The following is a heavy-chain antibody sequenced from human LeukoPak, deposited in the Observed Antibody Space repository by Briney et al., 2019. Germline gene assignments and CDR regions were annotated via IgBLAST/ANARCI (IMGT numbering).Heavy chain of an antibody. Sequence: GGSLRLSCVGSGCTISNYWMHWVRKAPGTGLVWVSRVHPDGSITTYADSVKGRFTISRDNAKNTLYLQMNSLRAEDTAVYYCAPQQTYSPYNWFDPWGQGTLVTVSS. CDR1: GCTISNYW. CDR3: APQQTYSPYNWFDP. J-gene: IGHJ5*02. CDR2: VHPDGSIT. V-gene: IGHV3-74*03. D-gene: IGHD5-12*01.